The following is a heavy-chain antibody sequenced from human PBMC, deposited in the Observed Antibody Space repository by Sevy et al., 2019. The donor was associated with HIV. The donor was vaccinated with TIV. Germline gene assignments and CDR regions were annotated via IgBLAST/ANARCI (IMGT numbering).Heavy chain of an antibody. D-gene: IGHD3-22*01. V-gene: IGHV3-23*01. CDR3: AKLFYDYDSSGPFDY. CDR1: GFTVSSYA. Sequence: GGSLRLSCAASGFTVSSYAMSWVRQAPGKGLEWVSAISGSGGSTYYADSVKGRFTISRDNSKNTLYLQMNSLRAEDTAVYYCAKLFYDYDSSGPFDYWGQGTLVTVSS. J-gene: IGHJ4*02. CDR2: ISGSGGST.